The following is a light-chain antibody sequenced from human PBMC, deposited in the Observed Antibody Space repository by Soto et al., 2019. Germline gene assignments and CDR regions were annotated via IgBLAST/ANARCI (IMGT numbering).Light chain of an antibody. CDR1: SSDVGDYDY. CDR2: EVN. CDR3: TSYAGNDTPVL. Sequence: QSALTQPPSASGSPGQSVTISCTGTSSDVGDYDYVSWYQQHPGKAPKLLIFEVNKRPSGVPNRFSGSKSGNTASLTVSGLQAEDEAHYYCTSYAGNDTPVLFGGGTKVTVL. J-gene: IGLJ2*01. V-gene: IGLV2-8*01.